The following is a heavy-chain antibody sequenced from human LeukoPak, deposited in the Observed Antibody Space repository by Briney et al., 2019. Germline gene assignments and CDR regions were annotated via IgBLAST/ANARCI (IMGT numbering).Heavy chain of an antibody. Sequence: GGSLRLSCAASGFTFSSYWMSWVRQAPGKGLEWVANIKQDGSEKYYVDSVKGRFTISRDNAKNSLYLQMNSLRAEDTAVYYCAREELDDFWYPGAFDIWGQGTMVTVTS. CDR3: AREELDDFWYPGAFDI. CDR2: IKQDGSEK. D-gene: IGHD3-3*01. J-gene: IGHJ3*02. CDR1: GFTFSSYW. V-gene: IGHV3-7*01.